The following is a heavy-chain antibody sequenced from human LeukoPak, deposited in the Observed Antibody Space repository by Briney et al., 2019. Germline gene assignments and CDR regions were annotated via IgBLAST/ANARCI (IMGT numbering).Heavy chain of an antibody. Sequence: GGSLRLSCAASGFTFSSYGMHWVRQAPGKGLEWVAVISYDGSNKYYADSAKGRFTISRDNSKNTVYLQMNSLRAEDTAVYYCAKYKYDSSGPIDYWGQGTLVTVSS. CDR3: AKYKYDSSGPIDY. D-gene: IGHD3-22*01. CDR1: GFTFSSYG. CDR2: ISYDGSNK. V-gene: IGHV3-30*18. J-gene: IGHJ4*02.